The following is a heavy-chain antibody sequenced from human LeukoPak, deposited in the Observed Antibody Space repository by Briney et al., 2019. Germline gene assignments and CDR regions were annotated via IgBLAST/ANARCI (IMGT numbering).Heavy chain of an antibody. J-gene: IGHJ4*02. CDR1: GFTFSSYW. Sequence: GGSLRLSCAASGFTFSSYWMSWVRQAPGKGLEWVANIKQDGSAKYYVDSEKGRFTISRDNAKNSLYLQMNSLRAEDTAVYYCARGTFTMIVDYWGQGTLVTVSS. V-gene: IGHV3-7*01. CDR3: ARGTFTMIVDY. D-gene: IGHD3-22*01. CDR2: IKQDGSAK.